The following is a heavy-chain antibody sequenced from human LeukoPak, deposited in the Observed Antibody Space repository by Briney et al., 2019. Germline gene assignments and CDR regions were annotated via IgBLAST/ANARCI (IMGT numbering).Heavy chain of an antibody. J-gene: IGHJ5*02. CDR2: INHSGST. CDR3: ARLHSLWFGEQINRFDP. Sequence: SETLSLTCAVYGGSFSGYYWSWIRQPPGKGLEWIGEINHSGSTNYNPSLKSRVTISVDTSKNQFSLKLSSVTAADTAVYYCARLHSLWFGEQINRFDPWGQGTLATVSS. D-gene: IGHD3-10*01. CDR1: GGSFSGYY. V-gene: IGHV4-34*01.